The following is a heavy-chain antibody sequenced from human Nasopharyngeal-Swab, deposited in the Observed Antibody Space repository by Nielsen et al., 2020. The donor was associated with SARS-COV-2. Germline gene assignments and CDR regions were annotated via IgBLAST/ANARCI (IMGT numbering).Heavy chain of an antibody. V-gene: IGHV4-34*01. CDR2: IHHSGSP. D-gene: IGHD3-22*01. Sequence: SQTLSLTCPLYAPSFTGYYSSCIRPPPGKLLEWIWSIHHSGSPNYNPSPKSRSTISLDPSKNQFSLKLSSVTAADTAVYYCARDHYYDSSGYYPFHKRYYYGMDVWGQGTTVTVSS. CDR1: APSFTGYY. CDR3: ARDHYYDSSGYYPFHKRYYYGMDV. J-gene: IGHJ6*01.